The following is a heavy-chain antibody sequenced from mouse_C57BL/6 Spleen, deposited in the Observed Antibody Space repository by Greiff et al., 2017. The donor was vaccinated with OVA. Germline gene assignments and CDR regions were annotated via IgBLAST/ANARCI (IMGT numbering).Heavy chain of an antibody. D-gene: IGHD2-2*01. Sequence: DVQLVESGGGLVQPKGSLKLSCAASGFSFNTYAMNWVRQAPGKGLEWVARIRSKSNNYATYYADSVKDRFTISRDDSESMLYLQMNNLKTEDTAMYYCVSPSTMVTTGGFAYWGQGTLVTVSA. CDR2: IRSKSNNYAT. J-gene: IGHJ3*01. CDR1: GFSFNTYA. V-gene: IGHV10-1*01. CDR3: VSPSTMVTTGGFAY.